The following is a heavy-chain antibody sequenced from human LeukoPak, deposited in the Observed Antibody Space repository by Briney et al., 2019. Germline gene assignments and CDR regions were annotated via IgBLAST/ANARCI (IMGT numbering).Heavy chain of an antibody. CDR1: GFTFSSYA. Sequence: QPGGSLRLSCAASGFTFSSYAMHWVRQAPGKGLGYVSAISSNGGSTYYANSVKGRFTISRDNSKNTLYLQMGSLRAEDMAVYYCARDSISEAAAGHSTFDYWGQGTLVTVSS. V-gene: IGHV3-64*01. D-gene: IGHD6-13*01. CDR3: ARDSISEAAAGHSTFDY. CDR2: ISSNGGST. J-gene: IGHJ4*02.